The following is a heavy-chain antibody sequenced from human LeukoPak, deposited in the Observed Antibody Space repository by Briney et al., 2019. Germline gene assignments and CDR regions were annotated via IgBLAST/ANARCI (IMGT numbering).Heavy chain of an antibody. CDR1: GFTFSSYA. Sequence: PGGSLRLSCAASGFTFSSYAMSWVRQAPGKGLEWVSAISGSGGSTYYADSVKGRFTISRDNSKNTLYLQMNSLRAEDTAVYYCAKALDYYDSSGYYDYWGQGTLVTASS. D-gene: IGHD3-22*01. J-gene: IGHJ4*02. CDR3: AKALDYYDSSGYYDY. CDR2: ISGSGGST. V-gene: IGHV3-23*01.